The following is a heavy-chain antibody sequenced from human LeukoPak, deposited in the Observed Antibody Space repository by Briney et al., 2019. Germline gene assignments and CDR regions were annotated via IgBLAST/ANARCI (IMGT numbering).Heavy chain of an antibody. V-gene: IGHV1-2*02. CDR1: GYTFTGYY. J-gene: IGHJ4*02. D-gene: IGHD3-22*01. CDR2: INPNSGGT. Sequence: GASVKVSCKASGYTFTGYYMHWVRQAPGQGLEWMGWINPNSGGTNYAQKFQGRVTMTRDTSISTAYMELSRLRSDDTAVYYCARSYYYDSSGYYYGAEEGLNYWGQGTLVTVSS. CDR3: ARSYYYDSSGYYYGAEEGLNY.